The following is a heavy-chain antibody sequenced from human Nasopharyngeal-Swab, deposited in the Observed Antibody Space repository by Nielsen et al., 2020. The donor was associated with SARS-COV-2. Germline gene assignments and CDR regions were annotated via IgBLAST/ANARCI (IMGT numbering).Heavy chain of an antibody. D-gene: IGHD5-24*01. CDR2: INHNERT. CDR3: ARAGRVGDAYTGLDV. J-gene: IGHJ6*02. Sequence: SETLSLTCSVSGGSFNGFYWNWLRQAPGKGLEWIGEINHNERTNYNPSLKSRIAMLVDTSNNQVSLKVSSVSAGDTAVYYCARAGRVGDAYTGLDVWGQGTTVTVSS. CDR1: GGSFNGFY. V-gene: IGHV4-34*01.